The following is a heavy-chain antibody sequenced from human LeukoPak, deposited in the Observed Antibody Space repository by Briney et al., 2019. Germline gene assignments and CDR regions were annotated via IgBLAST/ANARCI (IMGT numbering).Heavy chain of an antibody. CDR3: AKDLVTAVTVGYYFDY. CDR1: GFTFSSYG. V-gene: IGHV3-23*01. J-gene: IGHJ4*02. CDR2: ISGSGDNI. Sequence: QPGGSLRLSCAASGFTFSSYGMSWVRQAPRKGLEWVSAISGSGDNIYYADSVKGRFTISRDNSKNTLYLQMNSLRVEDTAVYFCAKDLVTAVTVGYYFDYWGQGTLVTVSS. D-gene: IGHD4-17*01.